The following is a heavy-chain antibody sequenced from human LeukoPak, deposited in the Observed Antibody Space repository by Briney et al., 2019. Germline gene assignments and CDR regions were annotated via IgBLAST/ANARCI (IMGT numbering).Heavy chain of an antibody. J-gene: IGHJ4*02. CDR1: GGSISSGGYY. CDR2: INHSGST. V-gene: IGHV4-39*07. CDR3: ARSGVRVGFDY. Sequence: SETLSLTCTVSGGSISSGGYYWSWIRQPPGKGLEWIGEINHSGSTNYNPSLKSRVTISVDTSKNQFSLKLSSVTAADTAVYYCARSGVRVGFDYWGQGTLVTVSS. D-gene: IGHD2-15*01.